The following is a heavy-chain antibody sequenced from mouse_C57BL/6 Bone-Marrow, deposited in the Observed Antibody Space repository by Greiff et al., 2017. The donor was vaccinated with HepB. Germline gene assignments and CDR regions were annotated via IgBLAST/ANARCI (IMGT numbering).Heavy chain of an antibody. Sequence: VKVEESGPGLVAPSQSLSITCTVSGFSLTSYGVSWVRQPPGKGLEWLGVIWGDGSTNYHSALISRLSISKDNSKSQVFLKLNSLQTDDTATYYCAKPGTITTVVARGKTRFDYWGQGTTLTVSS. CDR1: GFSLTSYG. J-gene: IGHJ2*01. CDR3: AKPGTITTVVARGKTRFDY. CDR2: IWGDGST. D-gene: IGHD1-1*01. V-gene: IGHV2-3*01.